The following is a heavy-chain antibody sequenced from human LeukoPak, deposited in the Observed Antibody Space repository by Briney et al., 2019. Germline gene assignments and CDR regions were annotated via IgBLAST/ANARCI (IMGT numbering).Heavy chain of an antibody. D-gene: IGHD2-2*01. CDR3: ARDADQLLWGYYFDY. J-gene: IGHJ4*02. CDR1: GFTFSSYI. V-gene: IGHV3-21*01. Sequence: GGSLRLSCAASGFTFSSYIMNWVRQAPGKGLEWVSSISSSSSYIYYADSVKGRFTISRDNAKNSLYLQMNSLRAEDTAVYYCARDADQLLWGYYFDYWGQGTLVTVSS. CDR2: ISSSSSYI.